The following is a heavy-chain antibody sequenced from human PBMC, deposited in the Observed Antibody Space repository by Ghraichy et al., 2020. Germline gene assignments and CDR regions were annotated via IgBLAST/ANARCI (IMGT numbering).Heavy chain of an antibody. D-gene: IGHD4-17*01. J-gene: IGHJ5*02. CDR3: ARYYGEFNSFDP. CDR1: GDSIRTGGYY. CDR2: FFYTGST. Sequence: SETLSLTCTVSGDSIRTGGYYWSWIRQHPGKGLEWIGYFFYTGSTYYNPSLKSRVIISVETSKNQFSLKLSSVTAADTAVYYCARYYGEFNSFDPWGQGTLVTVSS. V-gene: IGHV4-31*03.